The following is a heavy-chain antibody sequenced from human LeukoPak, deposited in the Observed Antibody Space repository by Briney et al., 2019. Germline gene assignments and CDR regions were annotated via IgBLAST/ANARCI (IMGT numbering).Heavy chain of an antibody. D-gene: IGHD2-2*02. CDR2: INWNGGST. CDR1: GFTFDDYG. CDR3: AKGCSGSNCNSAFDY. V-gene: IGHV3-20*04. J-gene: IGHJ4*02. Sequence: RPGGSLRLSCAASGFTFDDYGVSWVRQAPGKGLEWVSGINWNGGSTGYADSVKGRFTISRDNSKNMLYLQMNSLRAEDTATYYCAKGCSGSNCNSAFDYWGQGTLVTVSS.